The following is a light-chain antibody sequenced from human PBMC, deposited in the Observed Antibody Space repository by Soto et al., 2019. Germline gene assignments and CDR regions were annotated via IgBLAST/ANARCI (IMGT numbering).Light chain of an antibody. V-gene: IGLV2-11*01. CDR3: CSHAGCYTVPYV. CDR2: DVS. J-gene: IGLJ1*01. CDR1: SSDVGGSNY. Sequence: QSALTQPRSVSGSPGQSVTISCTGTSSDVGGSNYVSWYQQHPGKAPKLMISDVSKRPSGVPDRFSGSKSGNTASLTISGLQAEYEADYYCCSHAGCYTVPYVFGTGTKLTV.